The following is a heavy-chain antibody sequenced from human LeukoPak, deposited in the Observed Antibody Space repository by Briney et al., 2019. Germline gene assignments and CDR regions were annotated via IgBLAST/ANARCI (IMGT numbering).Heavy chain of an antibody. CDR1: GYRFTSYW. D-gene: IGHD6-19*01. J-gene: IGHJ4*02. Sequence: GESLEISFQGSGYRFTSYWIGWVRPMPGKGLEGMGIIYPGDSDTRYSPSFQGQVTISADKSISTAYLQWSSLKASDTAMYYCARQLGYSSGFPFDYWGQGTLVTVSS. V-gene: IGHV5-51*01. CDR2: IYPGDSDT. CDR3: ARQLGYSSGFPFDY.